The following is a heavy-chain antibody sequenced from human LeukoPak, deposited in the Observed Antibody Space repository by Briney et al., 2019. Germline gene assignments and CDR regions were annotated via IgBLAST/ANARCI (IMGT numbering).Heavy chain of an antibody. D-gene: IGHD2-2*02. J-gene: IGHJ5*02. CDR3: ARGRGEVEPAAIRPGPAWFDP. CDR2: INHSGST. Sequence: SETLSLTCAVYGGSFSGYYWSWIRQPPGKGLEWIGEINHSGSTNYNPSLKSRVTISVDTSKNQFSLKLSSVTAADTAVYYCARGRGEVEPAAIRPGPAWFDPGGRGTVVTVPS. CDR1: GGSFSGYY. V-gene: IGHV4-34*01.